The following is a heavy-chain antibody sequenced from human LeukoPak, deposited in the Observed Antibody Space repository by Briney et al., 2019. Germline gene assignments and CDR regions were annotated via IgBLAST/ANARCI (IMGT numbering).Heavy chain of an antibody. D-gene: IGHD3-22*01. CDR1: GYTFTSYD. V-gene: IGHV1-8*01. CDR2: MNPNSGNT. Sequence: GASVKVSCKASGYTFTSYDISWVRQATGQGLEWMGWMNPNSGNTGYAQKFQGRVTMTRNTSISTAYMELSSLRFEDTAVYYCARGYYDSSGAFDYWGQGTLVTVSS. J-gene: IGHJ4*02. CDR3: ARGYYDSSGAFDY.